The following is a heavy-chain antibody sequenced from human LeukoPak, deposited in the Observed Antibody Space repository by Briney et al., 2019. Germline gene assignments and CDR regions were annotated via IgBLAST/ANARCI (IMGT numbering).Heavy chain of an antibody. D-gene: IGHD2-15*01. CDR3: AKNGDRGAYCTGGTCYPYFYYYMDV. CDR1: GFTFSDYY. J-gene: IGHJ6*03. CDR2: ISSSGTTI. V-gene: IGHV3-11*01. Sequence: GGSLRLSCAASGFTFSDYYMSWIRQAPGKGLEWVSYISSSGTTIYYADSVKGRFTISRDNSKNTLYLQMNSLRAEDTAIYYCAKNGDRGAYCTGGTCYPYFYYYMDVWGKGTTVTI.